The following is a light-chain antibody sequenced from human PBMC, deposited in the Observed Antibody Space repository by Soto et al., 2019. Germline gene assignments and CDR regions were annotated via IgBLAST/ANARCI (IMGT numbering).Light chain of an antibody. J-gene: IGKJ1*01. CDR3: QQRLNWPPG. Sequence: EIEMTQSLATVSVYPGERATLSCRASQSVSSNLAWYQQKPGQAPRLLIYGASTRATGIPARFSGSRSGTDFTLTISDLEPADFGLYYCQQRLNWPPGFGQGTKVDIK. CDR2: GAS. V-gene: IGKV3-15*01. CDR1: QSVSSN.